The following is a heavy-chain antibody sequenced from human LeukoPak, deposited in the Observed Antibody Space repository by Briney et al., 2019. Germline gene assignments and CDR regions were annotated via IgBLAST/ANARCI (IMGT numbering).Heavy chain of an antibody. CDR1: GGIFSSYA. J-gene: IGHJ6*02. D-gene: IGHD5-24*01. CDR3: AREESRDGYHDYYYGMDV. V-gene: IGHV1-69*13. CDR2: IIPIFGTA. Sequence: SVKVSCKASGGIFSSYAISWVRQAPGQGLEWMGGIIPIFGTANYAQKFQGRVTITSDESTSTAYMELSSLRSEDTAVYYCAREESRDGYHDYYYGMDVWGQGTTVTVSS.